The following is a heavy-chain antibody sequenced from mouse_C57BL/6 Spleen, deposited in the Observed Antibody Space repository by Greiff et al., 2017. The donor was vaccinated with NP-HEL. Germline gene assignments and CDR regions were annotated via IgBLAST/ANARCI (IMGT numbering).Heavy chain of an antibody. CDR3: ASSFYYGNYEDYYAMDY. CDR2: INPNNGGT. V-gene: IGHV1-22*01. CDR1: GYTFTDYN. J-gene: IGHJ4*01. D-gene: IGHD2-1*01. Sequence: EVQLQQSGPELVKPGASVKMSCKASGYTFTDYNMHWVKQSHGKSLEWIGYINPNNGGTSYNQKFKGKATLTVNKSSSTAYMELRSLTSEDSAVYYCASSFYYGNYEDYYAMDYWGQGTSVTVSS.